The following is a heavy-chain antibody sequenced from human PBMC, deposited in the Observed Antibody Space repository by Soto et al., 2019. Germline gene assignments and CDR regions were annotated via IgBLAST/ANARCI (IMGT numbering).Heavy chain of an antibody. CDR2: IYKSGRT. CDR3: ARSLSASSGWFDP. J-gene: IGHJ5*02. Sequence: SETLSLTCAVSGDSIGSGDFYWTRIRQSPGKGLEYIGYIYKSGRTYYNPSLKSRPIISLDTSKSQFFLSLSSVTAADTAMYYCARSLSASSGWFDPWGQGTLVTVSS. CDR1: GDSIGSGDFY. V-gene: IGHV4-30-4*01. D-gene: IGHD6-6*01.